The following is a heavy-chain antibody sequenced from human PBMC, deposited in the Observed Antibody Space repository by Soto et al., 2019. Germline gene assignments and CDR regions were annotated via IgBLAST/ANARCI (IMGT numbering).Heavy chain of an antibody. D-gene: IGHD5-12*01. Sequence: QLQLQESGSGLVKPSQTLSLTCAVSGGSISSGGYSWSWIRQPPGKGLEWIGYTYHSGSTYYNPSPKRGVTISVDRSKNHCSLKRSSVTAADTAVYYCAAGGGLPRYDWGQGTLVTVSS. CDR1: GGSISSGGYS. V-gene: IGHV4-30-2*01. CDR3: AAGGGLPRYD. CDR2: TYHSGST. J-gene: IGHJ4*02.